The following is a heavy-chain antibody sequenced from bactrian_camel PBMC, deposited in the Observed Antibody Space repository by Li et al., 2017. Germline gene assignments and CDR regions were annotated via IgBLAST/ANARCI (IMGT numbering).Heavy chain of an antibody. J-gene: IGHJ4*01. V-gene: IGHV3S1*01. CDR1: GVTVSRVC. Sequence: QVQLVEAAGECVQIGGSLRRSCVPSGVTVSRVCMAWFRQAPGQEREGVAATNVDGRTFYADSVKGRFTISKVEDKNTLYLHMNGLNSEDTALYYCAGARWYGGTWSFAPQYHHWGQGTQVTVS. D-gene: IGHD6*01. CDR2: TNVDGRT. CDR3: AGARWYGGTWSFAPQYHH.